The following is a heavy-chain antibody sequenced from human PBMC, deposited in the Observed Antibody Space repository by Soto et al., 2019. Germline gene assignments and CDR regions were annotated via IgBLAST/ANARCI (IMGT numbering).Heavy chain of an antibody. J-gene: IGHJ4*02. CDR3: ARGGVTMVVVVSKRFDY. D-gene: IGHD3-22*01. Sequence: QVQLQQWGAGLLKPSETLSLTCAVYGGSFSGYYWSWIRQPPGKGLEWIGEINHSGSTNYNPSLKRRVTISVDTSKNQFSLKLSSVTAADAAVYYCARGGVTMVVVVSKRFDYWGQGTLVTVSS. CDR2: INHSGST. V-gene: IGHV4-34*01. CDR1: GGSFSGYY.